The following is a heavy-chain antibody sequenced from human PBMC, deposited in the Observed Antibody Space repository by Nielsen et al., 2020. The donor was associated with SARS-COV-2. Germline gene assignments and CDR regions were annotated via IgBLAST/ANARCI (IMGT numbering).Heavy chain of an antibody. D-gene: IGHD6-13*01. V-gene: IGHV3-30*18. Sequence: GESLKISCAASGFTFSSYGMHWVRQAPGKGLEWVAVISYDGSNKYYADSVKGRFTISRDNSKNTLYLQMNSLRAEDTAVYYCAKDGRWSSSGAAFDIWGQGTMVTVSS. CDR2: ISYDGSNK. J-gene: IGHJ3*02. CDR1: GFTFSSYG. CDR3: AKDGRWSSSGAAFDI.